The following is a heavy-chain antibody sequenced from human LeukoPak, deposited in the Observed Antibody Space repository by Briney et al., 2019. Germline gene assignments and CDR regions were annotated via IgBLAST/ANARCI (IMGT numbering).Heavy chain of an antibody. D-gene: IGHD3-9*01. CDR2: IIPIFGTA. V-gene: IGHV1-69*05. J-gene: IGHJ5*02. CDR1: GGTFSSYA. CDR3: ARVNDILTGPNWFDP. Sequence: SVKVSCKASGGTFSSYAISWVRQAPGQGLQWMGGIIPIFGTANYAQKFQGRVTITTDESTSTGYMELSSLRSEDTAVYYCARVNDILTGPNWFDPWGQGTLVTVSS.